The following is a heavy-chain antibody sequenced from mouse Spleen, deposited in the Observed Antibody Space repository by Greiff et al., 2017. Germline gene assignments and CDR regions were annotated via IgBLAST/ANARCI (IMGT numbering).Heavy chain of an antibody. CDR2: ISYDGSN. V-gene: IGHV3-6*01. D-gene: IGHD1-2*01. J-gene: IGHJ3*01. CDR3: ARNYGYVRAWFAY. CDR1: GYSITSGYY. Sequence: EVQLQQSGPGLVKPSQSLSLTCSVTGYSITSGYYWNWIRQFPGNKLEWMGYISYDGSNNYNPSLKNRISITRDTSKNQFFLKLNSVTTEDTATYYCARNYGYVRAWFAYWGQGTLVTVSA.